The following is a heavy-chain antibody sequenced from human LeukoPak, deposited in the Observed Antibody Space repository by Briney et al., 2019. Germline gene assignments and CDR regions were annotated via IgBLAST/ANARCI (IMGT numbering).Heavy chain of an antibody. CDR1: GYTFTGYY. J-gene: IGHJ6*03. CDR3: ARVVVRDYYYYMDV. V-gene: IGHV1-2*02. Sequence: ASVKVSCKASGYTFTGYYMHWVRQAPGQGLEWMGWINPNSGGTNCAQQFQGRVTMTRDTSISTAYMELSRLRSDDTAVYYCARVVVRDYYYYMDVWGKGTTVTVSS. CDR2: INPNSGGT. D-gene: IGHD2-15*01.